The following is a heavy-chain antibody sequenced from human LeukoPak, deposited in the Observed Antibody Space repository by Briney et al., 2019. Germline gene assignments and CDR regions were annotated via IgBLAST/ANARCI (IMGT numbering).Heavy chain of an antibody. V-gene: IGHV3-30-3*02. Sequence: PGGSLRLSCAASGFTFSSYAMHWVRQAPGKGLEWVAVISYDGRNKYYADSVKGRFTISRDNSKDTLYLQMNSLRAEDTAVYYCAKLTESQLWWPRDYWGQGTLVTVSS. D-gene: IGHD4/OR15-4a*01. CDR1: GFTFSSYA. CDR3: AKLTESQLWWPRDY. J-gene: IGHJ4*02. CDR2: ISYDGRNK.